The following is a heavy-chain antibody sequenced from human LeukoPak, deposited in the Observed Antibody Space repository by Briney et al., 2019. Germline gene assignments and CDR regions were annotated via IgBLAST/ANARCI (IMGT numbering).Heavy chain of an antibody. Sequence: ASVKVSCKASGYTFTGYYMHWVRQAPGQGLEWMGWINPNSGGTNYAQKFQGRVTMTRDTSISTAYMELSRLRSDDTAVYYCARDNGSYSHYGMDVWGQGTMVTVSS. CDR2: INPNSGGT. J-gene: IGHJ6*02. CDR1: GYTFTGYY. V-gene: IGHV1-2*02. D-gene: IGHD1-26*01. CDR3: ARDNGSYSHYGMDV.